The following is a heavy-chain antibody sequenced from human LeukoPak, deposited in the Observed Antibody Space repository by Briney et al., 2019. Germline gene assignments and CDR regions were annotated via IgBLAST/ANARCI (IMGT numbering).Heavy chain of an antibody. CDR3: TRGAGWLIDY. V-gene: IGHV4-59*01. CDR1: ADSISDYY. J-gene: IGHJ4*02. D-gene: IGHD3-16*01. Sequence: SETLSLTCTVSADSISDYYRVCIRQLPGKGLEWIGYFYNSGRSTYNPSLKSRVTISADTSNNDFSLKLNSVTTADTAVYYCTRGAGWLIDYWGQGIRVSVSS. CDR2: FYNSGRS.